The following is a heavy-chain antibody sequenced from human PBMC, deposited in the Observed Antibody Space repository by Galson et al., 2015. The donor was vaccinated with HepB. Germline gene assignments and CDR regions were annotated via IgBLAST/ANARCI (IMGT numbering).Heavy chain of an antibody. J-gene: IGHJ6*02. V-gene: IGHV6-1*01. CDR1: GDSVSSNSAA. Sequence: CAISGDSVSSNSAAWTWIRQSPSRGLEWLGRTYYRSKWFNDYAVSVKSRITVSADTSKNQVSLHLKSVTPGDTAAYYCARGESGASYEYFHNKALDVWGQGTTVTVSS. CDR3: ARGESGASYEYFHNKALDV. CDR2: TYYRSKWFN. D-gene: IGHD5-12*01.